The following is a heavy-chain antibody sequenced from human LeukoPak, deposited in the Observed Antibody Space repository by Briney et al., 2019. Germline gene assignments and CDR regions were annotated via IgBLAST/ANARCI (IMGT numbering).Heavy chain of an antibody. Sequence: ASVKVSCKASGYTFTSYYMHWVRQAPGQGLEWMGIINPSGGSTSYAQKFQGRVTMTGDTSTSTVYMELSSLRSEDTAVYYCAREMSGIGGNAGLKTWGQGTLVTVSS. CDR3: AREMSGIGGNAGLKT. V-gene: IGHV1-46*01. CDR1: GYTFTSYY. J-gene: IGHJ5*02. D-gene: IGHD4-23*01. CDR2: INPSGGST.